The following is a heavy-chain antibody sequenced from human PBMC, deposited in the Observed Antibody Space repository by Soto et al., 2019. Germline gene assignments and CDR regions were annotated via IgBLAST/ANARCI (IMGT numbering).Heavy chain of an antibody. Sequence: SVKVYCKSSGYTFTGYYMHWVRQAPGQGLEWMGWINPNSGGTNYAQKFQGRVTMTRDTSISTAYMELSRLRSDDTAVYYCARRRYCSSTSCSEGAFDIWGQGPMVTV. J-gene: IGHJ3*02. V-gene: IGHV1-2*02. CDR3: ARRRYCSSTSCSEGAFDI. D-gene: IGHD2-2*01. CDR1: GYTFTGYY. CDR2: INPNSGGT.